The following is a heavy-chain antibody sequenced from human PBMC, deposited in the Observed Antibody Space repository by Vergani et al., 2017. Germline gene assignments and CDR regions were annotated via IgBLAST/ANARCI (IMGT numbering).Heavy chain of an antibody. CDR3: ARVYYSGSPYYYYYYMDV. CDR2: INHSGST. CDR1: GGSFSGYY. J-gene: IGHJ6*03. V-gene: IGHV4-34*01. Sequence: QVQLQQWGAGLLKPSETLSLTCAVYGGSFSGYYWSWIRQPPGKGLEWIGEINHSGSTNYNPSLKSRVTISVDTSKNQFSLKLSSVTAADTAVYYCARVYYSGSPYYYYYYMDVWGKGTTVTVSS. D-gene: IGHD1-26*01.